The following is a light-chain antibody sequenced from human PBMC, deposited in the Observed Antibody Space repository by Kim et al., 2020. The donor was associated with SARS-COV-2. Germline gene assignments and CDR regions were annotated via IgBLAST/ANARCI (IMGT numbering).Light chain of an antibody. V-gene: IGLV4-69*01. Sequence: ASVKPTSTRGSGHSSYAITWHQQQPEKGPRYLMYLNSDGSHSKGDGIPDRFSGSSSGAERYLTISSLQSDDEADYYCQTWGTGMGVFGGGTQLTVL. CDR1: SGHSSYA. CDR2: LNSDGSH. CDR3: QTWGTGMGV. J-gene: IGLJ2*01.